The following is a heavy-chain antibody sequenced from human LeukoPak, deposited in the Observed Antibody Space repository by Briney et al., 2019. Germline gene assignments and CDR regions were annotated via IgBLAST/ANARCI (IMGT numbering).Heavy chain of an antibody. CDR1: GFTFSSYE. Sequence: GGSLRLSCAASGFTFSSYELNWVRQAPGKGLEWVSYISSSGSTIYYADSVKGRFTISRDNSKNTLYLQMNSLRAEDTAVYYCATPPPDYSNYPRFDYWGQGTLVTVSS. V-gene: IGHV3-48*03. D-gene: IGHD4-11*01. CDR3: ATPPPDYSNYPRFDY. CDR2: ISSSGSTI. J-gene: IGHJ4*02.